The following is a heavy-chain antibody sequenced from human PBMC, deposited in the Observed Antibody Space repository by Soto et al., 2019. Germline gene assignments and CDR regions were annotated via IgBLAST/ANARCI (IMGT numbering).Heavy chain of an antibody. Sequence: QVQLVESGGGVVQPGRSLRLSCAASGFTFSSYAMHWVRQAPGKGLEWVAVISYDGSNKYYADSVKGRFTISRDNSKNTLYLQMNSLRAEDTAVYYCAQSGTNYYYYGMDVWGQGTPVTVSS. CDR2: ISYDGSNK. CDR3: AQSGTNYYYYGMDV. J-gene: IGHJ6*02. CDR1: GFTFSSYA. D-gene: IGHD1-26*01. V-gene: IGHV3-30-3*01.